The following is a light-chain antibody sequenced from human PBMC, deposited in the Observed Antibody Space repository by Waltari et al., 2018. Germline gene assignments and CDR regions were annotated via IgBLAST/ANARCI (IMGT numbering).Light chain of an antibody. CDR1: QRINSY. Sequence: EVVMTQSPATVSVSPGERATLSCRASQRINSYLAWYQQKPGQAPRLLIYGASTRATGIPARFSGSGSGTDFTLTISSLQSEDFAIYYCQQYNKWPLTFGPGTKVHF. V-gene: IGKV3-15*01. CDR2: GAS. CDR3: QQYNKWPLT. J-gene: IGKJ3*01.